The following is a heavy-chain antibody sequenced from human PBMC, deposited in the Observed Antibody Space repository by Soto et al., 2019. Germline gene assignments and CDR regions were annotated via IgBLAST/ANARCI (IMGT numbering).Heavy chain of an antibody. CDR2: ISSGSVYI. CDR1: GFTFSSYA. J-gene: IGHJ3*01. D-gene: IGHD1-1*01. CDR3: ARYDAFKAFDL. Sequence: GGSLRLSCEASGFTFSSYAMNWVRQAPGKGLEWVASISSGSVYIDFADSVRGRFTISRDDVTNSVSLQMDSLRVEDTGIYYCARYDAFKAFDLWGQGTMVTVSS. V-gene: IGHV3-21*06.